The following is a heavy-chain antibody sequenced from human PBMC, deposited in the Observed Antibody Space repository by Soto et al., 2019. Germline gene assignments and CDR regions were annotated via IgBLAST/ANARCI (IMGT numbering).Heavy chain of an antibody. J-gene: IGHJ4*02. D-gene: IGHD2-2*01. CDR2: IIPIFGTA. Sequence: QVQLVQSGAEVKKPGSSVKVSCKASGGTFSSYAISWVRQAPGQGLEWMGGIIPIFGTANYAQKFQGRVTITADESTSTAYMELSSLRSEDTAVYYCASALVPAADGELWYGEHFDYGGQGTLVTVSS. CDR1: GGTFSSYA. V-gene: IGHV1-69*12. CDR3: ASALVPAADGELWYGEHFDY.